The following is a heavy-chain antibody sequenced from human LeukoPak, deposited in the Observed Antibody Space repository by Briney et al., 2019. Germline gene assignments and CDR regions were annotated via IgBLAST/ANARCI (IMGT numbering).Heavy chain of an antibody. CDR3: ARTTRWRPFDY. J-gene: IGHJ4*02. CDR1: GFTFSSYN. D-gene: IGHD1-1*01. CDR2: ISSSGSAK. V-gene: IGHV3-48*04. Sequence: GGSLRLSCAASGFTFSSYNMNWVRQAPGKGLEWLSNISSSGSAKYYADSVKGRFTISRDNAKNSLFLQMNRLRAEDTAVYYCARTTRWRPFDYWGQGTLVTVSS.